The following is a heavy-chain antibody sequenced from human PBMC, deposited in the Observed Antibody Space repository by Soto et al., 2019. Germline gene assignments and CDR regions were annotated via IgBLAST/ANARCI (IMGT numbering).Heavy chain of an antibody. V-gene: IGHV4-39*01. J-gene: IGHJ4*02. CDR2: IYYSGST. D-gene: IGHD6-13*01. CDR3: ARHTEYSSSWAPRYYFDY. Sequence: SETLSLTCTVSGGSISSSSYYWGWIRQPPGKGLEWIGSIYYSGSTYYNPSLKSRVTISVDTSKNQFSLKLSSVTAADTAVYYCARHTEYSSSWAPRYYFDYWGQGTLVTVSS. CDR1: GGSISSSSYY.